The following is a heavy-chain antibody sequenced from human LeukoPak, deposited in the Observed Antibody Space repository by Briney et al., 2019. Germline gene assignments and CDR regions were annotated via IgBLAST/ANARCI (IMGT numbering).Heavy chain of an antibody. J-gene: IGHJ4*02. CDR2: IGTSSGTI. CDR3: ARDSNGD. Sequence: GGSLRLSCAASGFTVSIYSMNWVRQAPGKGLEWISYIGTSSGTIYYADSVKGRFTISRDSVKNSLYLQMNSLRAEDTAVYYCARDSNGDWGQGTLVTVSS. V-gene: IGHV3-48*01. D-gene: IGHD2-8*01. CDR1: GFTVSIYS.